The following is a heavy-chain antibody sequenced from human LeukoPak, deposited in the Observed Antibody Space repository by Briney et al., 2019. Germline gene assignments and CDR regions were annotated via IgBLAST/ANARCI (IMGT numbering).Heavy chain of an antibody. CDR2: INWNGGST. CDR1: GFXFDDYG. V-gene: IGHV3-20*04. CDR3: ARKTGDPDY. D-gene: IGHD7-27*01. J-gene: IGHJ4*02. Sequence: PGRSLRLSCAASGFXFDDYGISWVRQAPGKGLEWVSGINWNGGSTDYADSVKGRFTISRDNAKNSLYLQMNSLRAEDTALYYCARKTGDPDYWGQGTLVTVSS.